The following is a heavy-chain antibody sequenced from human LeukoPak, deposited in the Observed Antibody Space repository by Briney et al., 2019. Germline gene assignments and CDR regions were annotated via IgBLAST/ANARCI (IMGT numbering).Heavy chain of an antibody. D-gene: IGHD6-19*01. J-gene: IGHJ4*02. CDR1: GYTFTSYG. CDR3: ARDYLSGGWYVKNFDY. Sequence: GASVKVSCKASGYTFTSYGISWVRQAPGQGLEWMGLISAYNGNTNYAQKLQGRVTMTTDTSTSTAYMELRSLRSDDTAVYYCARDYLSGGWYVKNFDYWGQGTLVTVSS. CDR2: ISAYNGNT. V-gene: IGHV1-18*01.